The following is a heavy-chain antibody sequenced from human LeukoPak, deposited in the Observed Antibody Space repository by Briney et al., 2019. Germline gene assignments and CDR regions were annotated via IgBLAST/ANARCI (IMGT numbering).Heavy chain of an antibody. CDR3: RGAGTTDVYAVDV. CDR2: IKQDGSEK. D-gene: IGHD1-7*01. V-gene: IGHV3-7*01. Sequence: AGGSLRLSCAASGFTFSSYWMSWVRQAPGKGLEWVANIKQDGSEKYYVDSVKGRFTISRDNAKNSLYLQMNSLRAEDTAVYYCRGAGTTDVYAVDVWGQGTMVTVSS. CDR1: GFTFSSYW. J-gene: IGHJ3*01.